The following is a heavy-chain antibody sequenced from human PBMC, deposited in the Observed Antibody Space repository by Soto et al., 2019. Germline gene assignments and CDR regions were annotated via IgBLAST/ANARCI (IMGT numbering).Heavy chain of an antibody. CDR2: ISYDGSNK. CDR1: GFTFSSYG. Sequence: GGSLRLSCAASGFTFSSYGMHWVRQAPGKGLEWVAVISYDGSNKYYADSVKGRFTISRDNSKNTLYLQMNSLRAEDTAVYYCAKDRYHLIFGVPPTAFDIWGQGTMVTVSS. D-gene: IGHD3-3*01. V-gene: IGHV3-30*18. CDR3: AKDRYHLIFGVPPTAFDI. J-gene: IGHJ3*02.